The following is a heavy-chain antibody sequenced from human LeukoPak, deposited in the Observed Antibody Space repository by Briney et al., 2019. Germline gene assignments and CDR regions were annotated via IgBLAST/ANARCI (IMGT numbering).Heavy chain of an antibody. CDR2: ISSSSSYI. V-gene: IGHV3-21*01. CDR3: AREGLARLADEENFDY. Sequence: GGSLRLSCAASGFTFSSYSMNWVRQAPGKGLEWVSSISSSSSYIYYADLVKGRFTISRDNAKNSLYLQMNSLRAEDTAVYYCAREGLARLADEENFDYWGQGTLVTVSS. D-gene: IGHD6-19*01. J-gene: IGHJ4*02. CDR1: GFTFSSYS.